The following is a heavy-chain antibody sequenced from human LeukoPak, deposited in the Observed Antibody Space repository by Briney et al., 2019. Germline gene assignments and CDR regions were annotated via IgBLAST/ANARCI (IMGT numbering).Heavy chain of an antibody. J-gene: IGHJ5*02. CDR1: GGSINSYY. CDR2: IYYSGTT. D-gene: IGHD3-16*02. Sequence: SETLSLTCTVSGGSINSYYWNWIRRPPGGGLEWIGYIYYSGTTNYNPSLKSRVSISVDTSKNQFSLKLSSVTAVDTPVYYCARDHASVSLGWFDPWGQGTLLTVSS. CDR3: ARDHASVSLGWFDP. V-gene: IGHV4-59*01.